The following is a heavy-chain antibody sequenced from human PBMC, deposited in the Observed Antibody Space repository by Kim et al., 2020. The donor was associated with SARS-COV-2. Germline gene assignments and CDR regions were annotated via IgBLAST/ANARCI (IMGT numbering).Heavy chain of an antibody. Sequence: SVKVSCKASGGTFSSYAISWVRQAPGQGLEWMGGIIPIFGTANYAQKFQGRVTITADESTSTAYMELSSLRSEDTAVYYCARDSGGTEMSTIEGRQDFDYWGQGTLVTVSS. V-gene: IGHV1-69*13. CDR3: ARDSGGTEMSTIEGRQDFDY. D-gene: IGHD1-1*01. CDR1: GGTFSSYA. CDR2: IIPIFGTA. J-gene: IGHJ4*02.